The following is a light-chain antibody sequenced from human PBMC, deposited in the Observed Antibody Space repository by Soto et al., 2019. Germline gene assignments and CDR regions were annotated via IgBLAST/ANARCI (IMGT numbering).Light chain of an antibody. CDR3: GAWDDSLNGWV. V-gene: IGLV1-44*01. CDR1: SSNLGSNS. CDR2: SDN. J-gene: IGLJ3*02. Sequence: QSVLTQPPSASGTHGQRVTISCSGSSSNLGSNSVNWYQQVPGTAPKLLISSDNQRPSGVPDRFSGSQSGTSASLAISGLQSEYEADYHCGAWDDSLNGWVFGGGTKLTVL.